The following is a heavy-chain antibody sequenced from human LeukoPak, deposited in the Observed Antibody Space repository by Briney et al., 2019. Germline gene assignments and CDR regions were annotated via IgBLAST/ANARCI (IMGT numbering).Heavy chain of an antibody. CDR2: ISAYNGNT. CDR1: GYTFTSYG. J-gene: IGHJ4*02. CDR3: ARDPIGSRWPYYFDY. V-gene: IGHV1-18*01. Sequence: ASVKVSYKASGYTFTSYGISWVRQAPGQGLEWMGWISAYNGNTNYAQKLQGRVTMTTDTSASTAYMELSSLRSEDTAVYYCARDPIGSRWPYYFDYWGQGTLVTVSS. D-gene: IGHD6-13*01.